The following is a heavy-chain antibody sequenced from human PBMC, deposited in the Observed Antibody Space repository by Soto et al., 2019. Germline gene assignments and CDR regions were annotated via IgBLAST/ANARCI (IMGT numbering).Heavy chain of an antibody. CDR3: AKDRYSSSQPGDV. CDR1: GFTFSSYG. J-gene: IGHJ6*02. Sequence: QVQLVESGGGVVQPGRSLRLSCAASGFTFSSYGMHWVRQAPGKGLEWVAVISYDGSNKYYADSVKGRFTISRDNSKNAMYLQMNRLGAEDTDVYYCAKDRYSSSQPGDVWGQGTTVTVSS. D-gene: IGHD6-13*01. V-gene: IGHV3-30*18. CDR2: ISYDGSNK.